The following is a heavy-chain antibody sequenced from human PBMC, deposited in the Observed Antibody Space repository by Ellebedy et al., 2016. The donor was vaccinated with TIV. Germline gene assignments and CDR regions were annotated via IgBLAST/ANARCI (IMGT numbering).Heavy chain of an antibody. CDR2: IVNAADR. D-gene: IGHD2-2*01. CDR3: AREIPVLGTWYFDL. J-gene: IGHJ2*01. CDR1: GFIFSRHD. Sequence: GGSLRLSXAASGFIFSRHDMHWVRQVTGKGLEWVSGIVNAADRHYSDSVKGRFTISRDDAENSLYLQMNSLRAGDTAVYYCAREIPVLGTWYFDLWGCGTLVTVSS. V-gene: IGHV3-13*01.